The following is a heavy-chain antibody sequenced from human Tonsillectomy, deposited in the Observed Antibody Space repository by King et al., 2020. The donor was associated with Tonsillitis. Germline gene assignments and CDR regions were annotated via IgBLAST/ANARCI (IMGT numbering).Heavy chain of an antibody. CDR2: IYYSGST. D-gene: IGHD2-2*01. Sequence: QLQESGPGLVKPSQTLSLTCTVSGGSISSGGYYWSWIRQHPGKGLEWIGYIYYSGSTYYNPSLKSRVTISVDTSKNQFSLKLSSVTAADTAVYYCARFHSTKAWYQTILNNWFDPWGQGTLVTVSS. CDR3: ARFHSTKAWYQTILNNWFDP. V-gene: IGHV4-31*03. J-gene: IGHJ5*02. CDR1: GGSISSGGYY.